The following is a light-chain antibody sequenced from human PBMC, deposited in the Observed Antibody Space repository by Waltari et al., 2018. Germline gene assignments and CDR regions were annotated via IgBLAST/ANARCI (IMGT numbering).Light chain of an antibody. J-gene: IGKJ2*01. Sequence: EIVLTQSPGTRSLSPGERATLSCRASQRISSSYLAWYQQKPGQAPRLLIYGSSSRAPGIPDRFSGTASGTDFTLTISRLEPEDFAVYYCQQDGSSSYTFGQGTKLEIK. V-gene: IGKV3-20*01. CDR1: QRISSSY. CDR3: QQDGSSSYT. CDR2: GSS.